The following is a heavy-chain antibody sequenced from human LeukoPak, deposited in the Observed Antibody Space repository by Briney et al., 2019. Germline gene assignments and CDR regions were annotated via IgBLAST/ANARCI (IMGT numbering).Heavy chain of an antibody. V-gene: IGHV4-38-2*02. CDR3: ARGGMATILFDY. J-gene: IGHJ4*02. Sequence: LETLSLTCTVSAYSISSGYYWGWIRQPPGKGLEWIGSIFHSGNSYYSPSLKSRVTMSVDTSKNQFSLNLSSMTAADTAVYYCARGGMATILFDYWGQGTLVTVSS. D-gene: IGHD5-24*01. CDR1: AYSISSGYY. CDR2: IFHSGNS.